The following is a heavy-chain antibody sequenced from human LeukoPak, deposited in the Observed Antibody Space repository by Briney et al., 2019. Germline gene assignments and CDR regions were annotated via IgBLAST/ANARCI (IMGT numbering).Heavy chain of an antibody. Sequence: PGGTLRLSCAASGFTFSSYSMSWVRQAPGKGLEWVSSISSSSSYIYYADSVKGRFTISRDNAKNSLYLQMNSLRAEDTAVYYCARDLRGIPLDPWGQGTLVTVSS. D-gene: IGHD3-16*01. CDR2: ISSSSSYI. J-gene: IGHJ5*02. CDR1: GFTFSSYS. V-gene: IGHV3-21*01. CDR3: ARDLRGIPLDP.